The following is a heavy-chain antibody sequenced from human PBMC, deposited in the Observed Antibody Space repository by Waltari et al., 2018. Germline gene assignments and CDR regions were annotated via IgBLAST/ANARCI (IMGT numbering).Heavy chain of an antibody. CDR3: ARDKYSYGPWAFDI. CDR1: GFTFSSYW. V-gene: IGHV3-7*01. D-gene: IGHD5-18*01. Sequence: EVQLVESGGGLVQPGGSLRLSCAASGFTFSSYWMSWVRQAPGKWLEWVANLKQDGSEKYYVDSVKGRFTISRDNAKNSLYLQMNSLRAEDTAVYYCARDKYSYGPWAFDIWGQGTMVTVSS. J-gene: IGHJ3*02. CDR2: LKQDGSEK.